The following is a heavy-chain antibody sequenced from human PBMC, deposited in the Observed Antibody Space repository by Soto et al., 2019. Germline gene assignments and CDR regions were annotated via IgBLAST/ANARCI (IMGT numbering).Heavy chain of an antibody. CDR3: ARDPMMGYFDY. J-gene: IGHJ4*02. V-gene: IGHV3-33*01. CDR1: GFTFGSYG. D-gene: IGHD3-22*01. CDR2: IWYDGSNK. Sequence: QVQLVESGGGVVQPGRSLRRSCAASGFTFGSYGMHWVRQAPGKGLEWVAVIWYDGSNKYYADSVKGRFTISRDNSKNTLYLQMNSLRAEDTAVYYCARDPMMGYFDYWGQGTLVTVSS.